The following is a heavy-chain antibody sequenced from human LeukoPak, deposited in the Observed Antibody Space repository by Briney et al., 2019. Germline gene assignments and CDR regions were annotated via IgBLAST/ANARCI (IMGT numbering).Heavy chain of an antibody. D-gene: IGHD3-10*01. CDR1: GYSISSGYY. J-gene: IGHJ6*04. Sequence: SETLSLTCAVSGYSISSGYYWGWIRQPPGKGLEWIGSMYHNRGTYYNPPLKSRVTISMDTSKNQFSLRLSSVTAADTAVYYCASYYASGVSAYDYFGMDVWGKGTTVTVS. CDR3: ASYYASGVSAYDYFGMDV. CDR2: MYHNRGT. V-gene: IGHV4-38-2*01.